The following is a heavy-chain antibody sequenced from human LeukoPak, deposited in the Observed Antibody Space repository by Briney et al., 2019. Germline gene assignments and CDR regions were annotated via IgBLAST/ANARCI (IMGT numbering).Heavy chain of an antibody. CDR2: IKKDGSAK. Sequence: GGSLRLSCAASGFTFSMYWMSWVRQSPGKGLEWVANIKKDGSAKYYVDSVRGRFTISRDNAKNSLYLQMNSLRAEDTAAYYCAKDGQSPFDPWGQGTLVTVSS. CDR3: AKDGQSPFDP. D-gene: IGHD3/OR15-3a*01. CDR1: GFTFSMYW. J-gene: IGHJ5*02. V-gene: IGHV3-7*01.